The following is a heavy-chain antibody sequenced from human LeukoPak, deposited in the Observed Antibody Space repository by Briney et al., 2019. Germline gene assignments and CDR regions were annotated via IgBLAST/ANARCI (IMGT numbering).Heavy chain of an antibody. D-gene: IGHD6-13*01. CDR3: ARGCPGGYISSWYYYFDY. CDR2: INHSGST. Sequence: SETLSLTCAVYGGSFSGYYWSWIRQPPGKGLEWIGEINHSGSTNYNPSLKSRVTISVDTSKNQFSLKLNSVTAADTAVYYCARGCPGGYISSWYYYFDYWGHGTLVTVSS. CDR1: GGSFSGYY. J-gene: IGHJ4*01. V-gene: IGHV4-34*01.